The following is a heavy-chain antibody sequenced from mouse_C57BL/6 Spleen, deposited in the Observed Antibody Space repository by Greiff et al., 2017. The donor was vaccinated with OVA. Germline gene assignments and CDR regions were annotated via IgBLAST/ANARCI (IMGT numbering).Heavy chain of an antibody. D-gene: IGHD1-1*01. CDR3: ARITTVALDY. Sequence: VHVKQSGPELVKPGASVKMSCKASGYTFTDYNMHWVKQSHGKSLEWIGYINPNNGGTSYNQKFKGKATLTVNKSSSTAYMELRSLTSEDSAVYYCARITTVALDYWGQGTTLTVSS. CDR2: INPNNGGT. CDR1: GYTFTDYN. V-gene: IGHV1-22*01. J-gene: IGHJ2*01.